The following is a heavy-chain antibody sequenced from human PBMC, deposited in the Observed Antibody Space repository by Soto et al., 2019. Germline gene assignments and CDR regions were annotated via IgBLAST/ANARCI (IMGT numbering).Heavy chain of an antibody. CDR2: ISYDGTNK. CDR1: GFAFSSYG. CDR3: AKDLWLSSSAFEYYYGMDV. J-gene: IGHJ6*02. D-gene: IGHD6-6*01. V-gene: IGHV3-30*18. Sequence: GGSLRLSCAASGFAFSSYGMHWVRQAPGKGLEWVAVISYDGTNKYYADSVKGRFTLSRDNSKNTLYLQMNSLGVEDAAVYYCAKDLWLSSSAFEYYYGMDVWGQGTTVTVSS.